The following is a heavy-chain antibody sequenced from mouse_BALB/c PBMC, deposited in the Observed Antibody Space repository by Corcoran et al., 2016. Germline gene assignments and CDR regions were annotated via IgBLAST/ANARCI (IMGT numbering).Heavy chain of an antibody. J-gene: IGHJ4*01. CDR1: GYTFTDYN. CDR2: INPNNGGT. Sequence: EVLLQQSGPELVKPGASVKIPCKASGYTFTDYNMDWVKQSHGKSLEWIGDINPNNGGTIYNQKFKGKATLTVDTSSSTAYMQLSSLTSEDTAVYFCARGPRGMMDYWGQGTSVTVSS. CDR3: ARGPRGMMDY. V-gene: IGHV1-18*01. D-gene: IGHD2-10*02.